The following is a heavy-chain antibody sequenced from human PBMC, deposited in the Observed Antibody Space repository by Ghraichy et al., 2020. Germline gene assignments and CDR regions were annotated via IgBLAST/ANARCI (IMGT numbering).Heavy chain of an antibody. CDR3: AKVVVPTAPDYYYYMDV. D-gene: IGHD2-15*01. J-gene: IGHJ6*03. CDR2: IYYSGST. V-gene: IGHV4-59*01. CDR1: GGSISSYY. Sequence: SETLSLTCTVSGGSISSYYWSWIRQPPGKGLEWIGYIYYSGSTNYNPSLKSRVTISVDTSKNQFSLKLSSVTAADTAVYYCAKVVVPTAPDYYYYMDVWGKGTTVTVSS.